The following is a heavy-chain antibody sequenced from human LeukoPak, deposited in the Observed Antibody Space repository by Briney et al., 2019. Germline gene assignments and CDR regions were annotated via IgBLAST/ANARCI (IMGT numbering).Heavy chain of an antibody. J-gene: IGHJ4*02. Sequence: GGSLRLSCAASGFTFSSYAMSWVRQAPGKGLEWVSAISGSGGSTYYAVSVKGRFTISRDNSKNTLYLQMNSLRAEDTAVYYCAKAPAYIVVVPAAIDYWGQGTLVTVSS. CDR2: ISGSGGST. D-gene: IGHD2-2*01. V-gene: IGHV3-23*01. CDR1: GFTFSSYA. CDR3: AKAPAYIVVVPAAIDY.